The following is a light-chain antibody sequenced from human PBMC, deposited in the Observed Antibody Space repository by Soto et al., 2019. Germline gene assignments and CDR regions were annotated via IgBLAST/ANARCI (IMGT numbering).Light chain of an antibody. CDR2: DAS. Sequence: EIVLTQSPATLSLSPGERATLSCRASQSVNNNLVWYQQKPGQAPRLLLSDASNRATGIPARFSGSGSGTDFTLTISSLEPEDFAVYYCQQRQSWPITFGGGTKVEVK. J-gene: IGKJ4*02. CDR3: QQRQSWPIT. CDR1: QSVNNN. V-gene: IGKV3-11*01.